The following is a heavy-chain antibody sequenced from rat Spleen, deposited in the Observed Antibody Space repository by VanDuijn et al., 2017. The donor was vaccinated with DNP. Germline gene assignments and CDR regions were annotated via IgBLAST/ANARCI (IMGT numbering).Heavy chain of an antibody. Sequence: EVQLQESGPGLVKPSQSLSLTCSVTGYSITSNYWGWIRKFPGHKLEWMGYINSAGSTNYNPSLKSRISITRDTSKNQFFLQVNSVTTEDTATYYCARLPGPFDYWGQGVMVTVSS. D-gene: IGHD1-4*01. CDR2: INSAGST. V-gene: IGHV3-3*01. J-gene: IGHJ2*01. CDR1: GYSITSNY. CDR3: ARLPGPFDY.